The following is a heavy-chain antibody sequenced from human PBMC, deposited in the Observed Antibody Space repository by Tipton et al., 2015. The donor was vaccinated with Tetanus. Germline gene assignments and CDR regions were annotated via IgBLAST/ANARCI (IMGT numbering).Heavy chain of an antibody. CDR1: GFTFSSYE. Sequence: SLRLSCAAFGFTFSSYEMNWVRQAPGKGLEWVSYISSSGSIVYYADSVKGRFTFSRDNAKNSLYLQMNSLRVEDTALYYCTRHRRGDGYNLGAYWGPGTLVTVSS. J-gene: IGHJ4*02. V-gene: IGHV3-48*03. CDR2: ISSSGSIV. D-gene: IGHD5-24*01. CDR3: TRHRRGDGYNLGAY.